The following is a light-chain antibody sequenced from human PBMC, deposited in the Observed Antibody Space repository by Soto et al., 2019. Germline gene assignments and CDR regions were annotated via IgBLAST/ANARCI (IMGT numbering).Light chain of an antibody. CDR3: LQHNNWWT. CDR1: QSLSSN. Sequence: IVMTQSPATLSVSPGERGTLSCRASQSLSSNLAWYQQKPGQAPRLLIYGASTRATGIPARFSGSGSGTEFTLTINSLQSEDFAVYYCLQHNNWWTFGQGTKVDIK. CDR2: GAS. V-gene: IGKV3-15*01. J-gene: IGKJ1*01.